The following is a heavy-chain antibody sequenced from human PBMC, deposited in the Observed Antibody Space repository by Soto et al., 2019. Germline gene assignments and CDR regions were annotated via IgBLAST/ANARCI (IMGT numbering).Heavy chain of an antibody. D-gene: IGHD2-15*01. CDR2: VNPNSGGT. CDR3: AREGAATANYGMDV. Sequence: QVQLVQSGAEVKKPGDSVKVSCKASGYTFTDYYIHWVRQAPGQGLEWMGWVNPNSGGTNYAQKFQGWVTMTRDTSISTVYMELSSLKSDDMAVYYCAREGAATANYGMDVWGQGTTVTVSS. J-gene: IGHJ6*02. V-gene: IGHV1-2*04. CDR1: GYTFTDYY.